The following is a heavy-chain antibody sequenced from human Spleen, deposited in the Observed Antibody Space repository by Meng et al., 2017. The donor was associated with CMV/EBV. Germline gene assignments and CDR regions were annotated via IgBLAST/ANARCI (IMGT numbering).Heavy chain of an antibody. Sequence: GESLKISCAASGFTFSDYWMSWVRQAPGKGLEWVANIKQDGSDKYYVDSVKGRFTISRDNAKNSLYLQMNSLRAEDTAVYYCARDYYDSSGYRNWFDPWGQGTLVTVSS. J-gene: IGHJ5*02. V-gene: IGHV3-7*01. CDR2: IKQDGSDK. D-gene: IGHD3-22*01. CDR1: GFTFSDYW. CDR3: ARDYYDSSGYRNWFDP.